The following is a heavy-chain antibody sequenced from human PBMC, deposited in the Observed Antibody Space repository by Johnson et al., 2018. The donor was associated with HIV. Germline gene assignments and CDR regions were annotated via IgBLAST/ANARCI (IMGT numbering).Heavy chain of an antibody. CDR3: ARDGGIGSTREDAFDI. D-gene: IGHD2-2*01. V-gene: IGHV3-30-3*01. Sequence: QVQLVESGGGVVQPGGSLRLSCAASGFTFSSYAMHWVRQAPGKGLEWVAVISSDGSNKYYADSVKGRFPISRDTSKNTLYLQMNSLRAEDTAVYYCARDGGIGSTREDAFDIWGQGTMVIVSS. CDR2: ISSDGSNK. CDR1: GFTFSSYA. J-gene: IGHJ3*02.